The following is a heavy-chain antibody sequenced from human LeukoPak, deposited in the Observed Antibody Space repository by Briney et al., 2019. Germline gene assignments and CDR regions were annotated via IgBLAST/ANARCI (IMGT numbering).Heavy chain of an antibody. CDR3: ARGPYVDTAMATDY. CDR2: MNPNSGNT. D-gene: IGHD5-18*01. CDR1: GYTFTSYD. J-gene: IGHJ4*02. Sequence: ASVKVSCKASGYTFTSYDINWVRQATGQGLEWMGWMNPNSGNTGYAQKFQGRVTMTRNTSISTAYMELSSLRSEDTAVYYCARGPYVDTAMATDYWGQGTLATVSS. V-gene: IGHV1-8*01.